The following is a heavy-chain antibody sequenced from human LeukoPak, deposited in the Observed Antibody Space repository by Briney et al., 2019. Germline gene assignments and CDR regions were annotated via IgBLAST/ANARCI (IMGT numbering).Heavy chain of an antibody. D-gene: IGHD2/OR15-2a*01. Sequence: GGSLRLSCAASGFTFSSYGMHWVRQAPGEGLEGVAVISYDGSNKYYADSVKGRFTISRDNSKNTLYLQMNSLRAEDTAVYYCAKDNTASSPGGDYWGQGTLVTVSS. V-gene: IGHV3-30*18. CDR1: GFTFSSYG. CDR3: AKDNTASSPGGDY. J-gene: IGHJ4*02. CDR2: ISYDGSNK.